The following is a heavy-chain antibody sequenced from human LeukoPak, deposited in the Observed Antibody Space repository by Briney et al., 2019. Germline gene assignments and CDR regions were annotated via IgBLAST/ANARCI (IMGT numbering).Heavy chain of an antibody. V-gene: IGHV4-34*01. CDR2: INHSGST. J-gene: IGHJ6*02. Sequence: ASETLSLTCAVYGGSFSGYYWSWIRQPPGKGLEWIGEINHSGSTNYNPSLESRVTISVDTSKNQFSLKLSSVTAADTAVYYCARGVGIAVAGSAQSFTPKPSANRQDIDGICMDVWGQGTTVTVSS. CDR1: GGSFSGYY. D-gene: IGHD6-19*01. CDR3: ARGVGIAVAGSAQSFTPKPSANRQDIDGICMDV.